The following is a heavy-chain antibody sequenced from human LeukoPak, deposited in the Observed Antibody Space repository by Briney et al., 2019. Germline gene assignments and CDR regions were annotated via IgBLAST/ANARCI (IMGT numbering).Heavy chain of an antibody. J-gene: IGHJ4*02. CDR2: ISPDGSST. CDR3: TRSVGGSGDY. D-gene: IGHD5-12*01. CDR1: GFAFSSNW. Sequence: PGGSLRLSCAASGFAFSSNWMHWVRQAPGKGLLWVSRISPDGSSTNYADSVKGRFTISRDNAKNTLYLQMNSLRAEDTAVYYCTRSVGGSGDYWGQGTLVTVSS. V-gene: IGHV3-74*01.